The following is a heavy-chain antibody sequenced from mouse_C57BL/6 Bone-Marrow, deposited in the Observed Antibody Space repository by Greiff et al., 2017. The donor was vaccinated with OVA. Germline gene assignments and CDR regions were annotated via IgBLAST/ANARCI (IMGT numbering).Heavy chain of an antibody. V-gene: IGHV1-54*01. CDR2: INPGSGGT. J-gene: IGHJ3*01. D-gene: IGHD2-5*01. CDR3: ARTLYYSNTGFAY. Sequence: QVQLKQSGAELVRPGTSVKVSCKASGYAFTNYLLEWVKQRPGQGLEWIGVINPGSGGTNYNEKFKGKATLTADKSSSTAYMQLSSLTSEDSAVYFCARTLYYSNTGFAYWGQGTLVTVSA. CDR1: GYAFTNYL.